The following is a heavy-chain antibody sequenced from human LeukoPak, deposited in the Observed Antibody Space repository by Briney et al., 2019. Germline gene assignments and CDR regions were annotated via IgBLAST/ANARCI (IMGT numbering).Heavy chain of an antibody. CDR3: ARDECSGGSCYYYYYYGMDV. CDR1: GFTFSSYW. D-gene: IGHD2-15*01. V-gene: IGHV3-7*03. CDR2: IKQDGSEK. J-gene: IGHJ6*04. Sequence: GGSLGLSCAASGFTFSSYWMSWVRQAPGKGLEWVANIKQDGSEKYYVDSVKGRFTISRDNAKNSLYLQMNSLRAEDTAVYYCARDECSGGSCYYYYYYGMDVWGKGDTVTVSS.